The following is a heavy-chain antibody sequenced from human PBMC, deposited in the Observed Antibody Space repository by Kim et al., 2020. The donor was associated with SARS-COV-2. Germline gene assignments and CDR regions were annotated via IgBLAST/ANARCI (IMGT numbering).Heavy chain of an antibody. V-gene: IGHV3-7*01. CDR3: AALDTVQVPGGI. J-gene: IGHJ4*02. D-gene: IGHD3-10*01. Sequence: YVDSVKGRFTRSGDNAKDSLYLKMSSLRTEDTAIYYCAALDTVQVPGGIWGQGTLVTVSS.